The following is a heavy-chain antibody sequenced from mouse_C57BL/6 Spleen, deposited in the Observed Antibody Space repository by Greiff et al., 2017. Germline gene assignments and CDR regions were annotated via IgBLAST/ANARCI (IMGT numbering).Heavy chain of an antibody. D-gene: IGHD3-1*01. Sequence: EVQLMESGGGLVKPGGSLKLSCAASGFTFSSYAMSWVRQTPEKRLEWVATISDGGSYTYYPDNVKGRFTIARDNAKSNLYLQLGHLKSEDTAMYYCARDEGLGYGGPAWFAYWGQGTLVTVSA. CDR3: ARDEGLGYGGPAWFAY. CDR1: GFTFSSYA. CDR2: ISDGGSYT. V-gene: IGHV5-4*01. J-gene: IGHJ3*01.